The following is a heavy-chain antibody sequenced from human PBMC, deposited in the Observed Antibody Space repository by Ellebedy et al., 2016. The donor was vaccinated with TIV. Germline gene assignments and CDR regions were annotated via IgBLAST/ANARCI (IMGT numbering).Heavy chain of an antibody. D-gene: IGHD2-8*02. CDR1: GFTFSSYD. Sequence: GESLKISCAASGFTFSSYDMHWVRQAPGKGQEWVAVISYDGSKRYYVDSVKGRFTISRDDSKKTLYLELNSLRPEDAAVYYCAKVPVGFCSTGPCSYFDDWGLGTLVSVSS. J-gene: IGHJ4*02. CDR3: AKVPVGFCSTGPCSYFDD. V-gene: IGHV3-30*18. CDR2: ISYDGSKR.